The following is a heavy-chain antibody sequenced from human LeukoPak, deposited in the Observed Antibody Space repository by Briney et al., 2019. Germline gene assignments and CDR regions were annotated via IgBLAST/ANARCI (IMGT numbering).Heavy chain of an antibody. CDR1: GFTFSSYG. V-gene: IGHV3-33*01. J-gene: IGHJ4*02. Sequence: PGGSLRLSCAASGFTFSSYGMHWVRQAPGKGLQWVAVIWFDGSNKYYADSVKGRFTISRDNSKNTLYLQMNSLRVEDTAVYYCARAGYGTGWYPGALDYWGQGTLATVSS. CDR3: ARAGYGTGWYPGALDY. CDR2: IWFDGSNK. D-gene: IGHD6-19*01.